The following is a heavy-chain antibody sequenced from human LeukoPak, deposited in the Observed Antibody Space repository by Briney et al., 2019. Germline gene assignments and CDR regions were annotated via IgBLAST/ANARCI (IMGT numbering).Heavy chain of an antibody. V-gene: IGHV1-2*02. CDR2: INPNSGGT. J-gene: IGHJ5*02. CDR3: ARYKDSSGWYGWFDP. CDR1: GYTFTGYY. D-gene: IGHD6-19*01. Sequence: ASVRVSCKASGYTFTGYYMHWVRQAPGQGLEWMGWINPNSGGTNYAQKFQGRVTMTRDTSISTAYMELSRLRSDDTAVYYCARYKDSSGWYGWFDPWGRGTLVTVSS.